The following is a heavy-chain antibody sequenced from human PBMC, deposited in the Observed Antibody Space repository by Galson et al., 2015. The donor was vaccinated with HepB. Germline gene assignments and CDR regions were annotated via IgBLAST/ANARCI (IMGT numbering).Heavy chain of an antibody. CDR2: ISWNSGSI. D-gene: IGHD1-14*01. CDR3: AKGEVTRNLKFDP. J-gene: IGHJ5*02. CDR1: GFTFDDYA. V-gene: IGHV3-9*01. Sequence: SLRLSCAASGFTFDDYAMHWVRQAPGKGLEWVSGISWNSGSIGYADSVKGRFTISRDNTKNSLHLQMNSLRAEDTALYYCAKGEVTRNLKFDPWGQGTLVTVSS.